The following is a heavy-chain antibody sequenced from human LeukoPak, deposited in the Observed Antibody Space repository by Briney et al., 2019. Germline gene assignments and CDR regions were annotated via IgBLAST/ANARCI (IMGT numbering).Heavy chain of an antibody. V-gene: IGHV3-23*01. D-gene: IGHD5-12*01. CDR2: ISGSGGST. Sequence: GGSLRLSCAASGFTFSSYAMCWVRQPPGRGLERVSAISGSGGSTYYADSVQGRFTISRDNSKNTPYLQMNSLRAEDTAVYYCAKGGVGLRFVFDYWGQGTLDTVSS. J-gene: IGHJ4*02. CDR3: AKGGVGLRFVFDY. CDR1: GFTFSSYA.